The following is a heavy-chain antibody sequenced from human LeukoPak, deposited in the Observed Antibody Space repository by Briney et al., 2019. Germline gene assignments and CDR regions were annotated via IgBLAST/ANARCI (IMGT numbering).Heavy chain of an antibody. Sequence: GGSLRLSCAVSGFTVSSNYMSWVRQAPGKGLEWVSVLYNGGNTYYADSVKGRFTVSRDNSKNTLYLQMNSLRAEDTAVYYCARYDGGSGPFDYWGQGTLVTVSS. CDR2: LYNGGNT. V-gene: IGHV3-53*01. CDR3: ARYDGGSGPFDY. D-gene: IGHD3-10*01. J-gene: IGHJ4*02. CDR1: GFTVSSNY.